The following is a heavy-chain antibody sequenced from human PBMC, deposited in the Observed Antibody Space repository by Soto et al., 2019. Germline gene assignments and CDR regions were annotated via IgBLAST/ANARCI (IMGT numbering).Heavy chain of an antibody. CDR1: GFTFSSYA. J-gene: IGHJ4*02. Sequence: EVQLLESGGGLVQPGGSLRLSCAASGFTFSSYAMSWVRQAPGKGLEWVSAISGSGGSTYYADSVKGRFTISRDNSKNTLYLQMNSLRAEDTAVYYCAKDRTAVAGHGGPGVPPLGFDYWGQGTLVTVSS. D-gene: IGHD6-19*01. V-gene: IGHV3-23*01. CDR3: AKDRTAVAGHGGPGVPPLGFDY. CDR2: ISGSGGST.